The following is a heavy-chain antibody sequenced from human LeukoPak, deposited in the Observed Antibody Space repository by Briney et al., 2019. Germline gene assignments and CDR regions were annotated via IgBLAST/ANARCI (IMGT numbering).Heavy chain of an antibody. CDR3: ARHPEGMDV. J-gene: IGHJ6*02. CDR1: GGSISSSSYY. V-gene: IGHV4-61*05. Sequence: SETLSLTCTVSGGSISSSSYYWSWIRQPPGKGLEWIGYIYYSGSTNYNPSLKSRVTISVDTSKNQFSLKLSSVTAADTAVYYCARHPEGMDVWGQGTTVTVSS. CDR2: IYYSGST.